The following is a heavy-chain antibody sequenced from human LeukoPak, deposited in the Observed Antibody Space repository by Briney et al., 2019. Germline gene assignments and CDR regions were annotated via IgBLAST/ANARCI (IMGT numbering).Heavy chain of an antibody. CDR1: GYTFTSYG. Sequence: GASVKVSCKASGYTFTSYGISWVRQAPGQGLEWMGWISAYNGNTNYAQKLQGRVTMTTDTSTSTAYMELRSLRSDDTAVYYCARSLGYYDSSGYYDAFDIWGQGTMVTVSS. CDR3: ARSLGYYDSSGYYDAFDI. J-gene: IGHJ3*02. V-gene: IGHV1-18*01. CDR2: ISAYNGNT. D-gene: IGHD3-22*01.